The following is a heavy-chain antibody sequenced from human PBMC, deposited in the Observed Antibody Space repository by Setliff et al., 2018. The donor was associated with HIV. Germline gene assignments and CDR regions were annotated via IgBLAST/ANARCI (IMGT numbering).Heavy chain of an antibody. V-gene: IGHV4-34*01. CDR1: GGSFSGYY. CDR3: ARDPKHSSSGDLEY. J-gene: IGHJ4*02. Sequence: SETLSLTCAVYGGSFSGYYWSWIRQPPGKGLEWIGEIYHSGSTNYNSSLKSRVTISVDTSKHQFSLKLSSVTAADTAVYYCARDPKHSSSGDLEYWSQGTLVTVSS. D-gene: IGHD3-22*01. CDR2: IYHSGST.